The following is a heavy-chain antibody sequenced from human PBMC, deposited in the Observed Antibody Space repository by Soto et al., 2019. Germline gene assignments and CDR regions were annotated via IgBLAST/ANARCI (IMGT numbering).Heavy chain of an antibody. V-gene: IGHV4-30-4*01. CDR2: IYHSGSS. CDR3: AGLGYTNYALDV. J-gene: IGHJ6*04. CDR1: GGSISIGDYY. Sequence: SLNCTVSGGSISIGDYYWRWLRQPPGKGLEWIGNIYHSGSSYYNPSLKSRVTMSVNTSKNQFSLKLTSVTAADTAVYYWAGLGYTNYALDVWGKGTTVTVSS. D-gene: IGHD5-12*01.